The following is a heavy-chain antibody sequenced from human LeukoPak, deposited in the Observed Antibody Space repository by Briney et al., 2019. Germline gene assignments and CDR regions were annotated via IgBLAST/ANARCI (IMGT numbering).Heavy chain of an antibody. V-gene: IGHV3-73*01. CDR1: GFTFSGSA. CDR3: ARTLIYYGSTSWFDP. CDR2: IRSKANSYAT. D-gene: IGHD3-10*01. J-gene: IGHJ5*02. Sequence: AGGSLRLSCAASGFTFSGSAMHWFRQASGKGLEWVGRIRSKANSYATAYAASVKGRFTISRDNSKNTLYLQMNSLRAEDTAVYYCARTLIYYGSTSWFDPWGQGTLVTVSS.